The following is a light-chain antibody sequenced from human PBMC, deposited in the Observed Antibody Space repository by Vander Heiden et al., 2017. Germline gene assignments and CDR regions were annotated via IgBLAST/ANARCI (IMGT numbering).Light chain of an antibody. CDR1: SSYFGRYNY. Sequence: QSALTQPRSVAGSPGQSVTISCTGTSSYFGRYNYVSWYQQHPGKAPKVVVHDVSKRPSGVPDRFSGSKSGNTASLTISGLQAEDEADYYCCSYAGSYTFGVFGGGTKLTVL. CDR3: CSYAGSYTFGV. CDR2: DVS. V-gene: IGLV2-11*01. J-gene: IGLJ3*02.